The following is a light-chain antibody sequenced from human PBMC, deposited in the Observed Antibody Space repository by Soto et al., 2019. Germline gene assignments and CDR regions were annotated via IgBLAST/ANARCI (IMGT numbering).Light chain of an antibody. CDR2: DAS. Sequence: EIVLTQSPATLSLLPGERPTLSCRASQSVGSSLAWYQHKAGQAPRLLLYDASNRATGIPARFSGSGSGTDFTLTISSLEPEDFAVYYCQQRSSWITFGQGTRLEIE. V-gene: IGKV3-11*01. J-gene: IGKJ5*01. CDR1: QSVGSS. CDR3: QQRSSWIT.